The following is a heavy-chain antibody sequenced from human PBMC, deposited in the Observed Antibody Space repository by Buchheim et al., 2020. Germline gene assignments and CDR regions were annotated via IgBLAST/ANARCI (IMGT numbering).Heavy chain of an antibody. CDR1: NGPFNGYY. J-gene: IGHJ6*02. CDR3: ARLVGAVFNRYYYDMDL. V-gene: IGHV4-34*01. D-gene: IGHD2-15*01. CDR2: ISLSGSA. Sequence: QVQLQQWGAGLLKPSDTLSLTCAVSNGPFNGYYWSWLRQSPGSGPEWIGEISLSGSATSNPSLYSRVTISVDPSKSQFSLKLTSVTAADTGVYYGARLVGAVFNRYYYDMDLWGQGTT.